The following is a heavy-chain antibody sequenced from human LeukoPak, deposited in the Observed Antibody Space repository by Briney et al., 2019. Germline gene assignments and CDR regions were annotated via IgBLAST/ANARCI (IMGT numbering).Heavy chain of an antibody. D-gene: IGHD3-22*01. CDR3: ARVVGYDSSGYPDY. CDR1: GYTLTGYY. V-gene: IGHV1-2*02. CDR2: INPNSGGT. J-gene: IGHJ4*02. Sequence: ASVKVSCRASGYTLTGYYMHWVRQAPGQGLEWMGWINPNSGGTNYAQKFQGRVTMTRDTSISTAYMELSRLRSDDTAVYYCARVVGYDSSGYPDYWGQGTLVTVSS.